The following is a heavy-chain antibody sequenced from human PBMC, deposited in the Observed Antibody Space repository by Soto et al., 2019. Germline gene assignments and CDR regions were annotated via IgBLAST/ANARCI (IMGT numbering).Heavy chain of an antibody. V-gene: IGHV1-46*01. J-gene: IGHJ6*02. D-gene: IGHD6-13*01. Sequence: QVQLVQSGAEVKKPGASVKVSCKASGYTFTSYYMHWVRQAPGQGLEWMGIINPSGGSTSYAQKCQGRATMTRDTSTSTVYMELSSLRSEDTAVYYCARDPFIAAVYYYGMDVWGQGTTVTVSS. CDR2: INPSGGST. CDR3: ARDPFIAAVYYYGMDV. CDR1: GYTFTSYY.